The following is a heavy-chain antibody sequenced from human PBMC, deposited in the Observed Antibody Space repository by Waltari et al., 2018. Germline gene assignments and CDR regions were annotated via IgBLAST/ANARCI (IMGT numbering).Heavy chain of an antibody. CDR1: GGSISSGTYY. J-gene: IGHJ3*02. Sequence: QLQVQESGPGLVKPSETLSLTCTVSGGSISSGTYYWGWIRQPPGKGLEWIGRIDSSGTTNYKPSIKSRVTISLDTSKNQFCLKLSSVNAADTAMYYCARPPLNNLDAFHIWGQGTMVTVSS. V-gene: IGHV4-39*07. CDR2: IDSSGTT. CDR3: ARPPLNNLDAFHI. D-gene: IGHD1-20*01.